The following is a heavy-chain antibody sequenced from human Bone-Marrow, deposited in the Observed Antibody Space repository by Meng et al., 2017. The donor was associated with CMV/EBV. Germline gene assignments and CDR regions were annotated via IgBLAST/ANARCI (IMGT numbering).Heavy chain of an antibody. D-gene: IGHD1-26*01. V-gene: IGHV3-30*04. CDR3: ACLNSETYGDRGHLDY. Sequence: GGSLRLSCAVSEFTFDIYSMHWVRQAPGEGPEWVAVISYDGGIQFYAESVKGRFTISRDNAKDTLYLQMNTLRAEDTAIYYCACLNSETYGDRGHLDYWGQGTLVTVFS. J-gene: IGHJ4*02. CDR1: EFTFDIYS. CDR2: ISYDGGIQ.